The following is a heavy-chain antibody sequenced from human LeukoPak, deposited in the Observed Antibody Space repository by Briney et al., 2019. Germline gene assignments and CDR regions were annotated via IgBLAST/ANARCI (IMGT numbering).Heavy chain of an antibody. V-gene: IGHV3-7*01. J-gene: IGHJ4*02. Sequence: GGSLRLSCAASGFTFSSYWMSWVRQAPGKGLEWVANIKQDGSEKYYVDSVKGRFTISRDNAKNSLYLQMNSLRAEDTAVYYCARDLGYSTPRNSFDYWGQGTLVTVSS. CDR2: IKQDGSEK. D-gene: IGHD6-13*01. CDR1: GFTFSSYW. CDR3: ARDLGYSTPRNSFDY.